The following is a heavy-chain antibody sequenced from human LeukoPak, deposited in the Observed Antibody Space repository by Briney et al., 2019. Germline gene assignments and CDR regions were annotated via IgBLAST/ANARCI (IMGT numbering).Heavy chain of an antibody. D-gene: IGHD6-19*01. V-gene: IGHV4-34*01. Sequence: SETPSLTCAVYGGSFSGYYWSWIRQPPGKGLEWIGEINHSGSTNYNPSLKSRVTISVDTSKNQFSLKLSSVTAADTVVYYCARDRYSSGWFVYWGQGTLVTVSS. CDR3: ARDRYSSGWFVY. J-gene: IGHJ4*02. CDR1: GGSFSGYY. CDR2: INHSGST.